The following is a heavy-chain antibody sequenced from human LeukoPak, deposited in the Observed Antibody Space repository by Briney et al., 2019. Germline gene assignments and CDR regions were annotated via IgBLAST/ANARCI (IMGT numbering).Heavy chain of an antibody. V-gene: IGHV3-23*05. CDR3: ARSVPDYTRFDY. CDR2: FKTKYNQV. Sequence: GGSPRLSCVASGFTFSDYAMNWVRQAPGKGLEWVSTFKTKYNQVYYAESVRGRFTISTDNSKNTVYLQMNSLRAEDTALYYCARSVPDYTRFDYWGQGALVTVSS. CDR1: GFTFSDYA. J-gene: IGHJ4*02. D-gene: IGHD4-11*01.